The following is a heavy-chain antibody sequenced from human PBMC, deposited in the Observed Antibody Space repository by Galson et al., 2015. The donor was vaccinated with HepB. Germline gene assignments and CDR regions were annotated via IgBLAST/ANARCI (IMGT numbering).Heavy chain of an antibody. J-gene: IGHJ6*03. D-gene: IGHD2-8*01. CDR3: AGNAILYYYYYYMDV. V-gene: IGHV3-23*01. CDR2: ISGSGGST. Sequence: SLRLSCAASGFTFSSYAMSWVRQAPGKGLEWVSAISGSGGSTYYADSVKGRFTISRDNSKNTLYLQMNSLRAEDTAVYYCAGNAILYYYYYYMDVWGKGTTVTVSS. CDR1: GFTFSSYA.